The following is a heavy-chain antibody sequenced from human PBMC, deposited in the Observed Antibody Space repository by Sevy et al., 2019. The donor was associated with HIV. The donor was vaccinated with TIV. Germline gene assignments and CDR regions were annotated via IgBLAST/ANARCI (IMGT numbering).Heavy chain of an antibody. J-gene: IGHJ3*02. CDR2: ISSSSADI. D-gene: IGHD1-26*01. CDR1: GFTFSYYN. CDR3: ARDLLVGSTYVFDI. V-gene: IGHV3-21*01. Sequence: GGSLRLSCAASGFTFSYYNMNWVRQAPGEGLKWVSSISSSSADIYYTDSVKGRFTVSRDNSRKSLFLQMNGLSAEDTALYYCARDLLVGSTYVFDIWGRGTMVTVSS.